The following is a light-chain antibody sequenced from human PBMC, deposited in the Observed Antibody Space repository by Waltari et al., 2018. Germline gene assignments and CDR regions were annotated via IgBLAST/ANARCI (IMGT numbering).Light chain of an antibody. J-gene: IGKJ2*01. CDR3: QQLHSYPRT. V-gene: IGKV1-9*01. CDR2: GAS. CDR1: QGITTY. Sequence: DIQLTQSPSFLSASVGDSVTITCRASQGITTYLAWYQQKPGKAPKILIYGASTLQSGVPSRFSGSGSGTEFTLTISSLQPEDFATYYCQQLHSYPRTFGQGTKLEIK.